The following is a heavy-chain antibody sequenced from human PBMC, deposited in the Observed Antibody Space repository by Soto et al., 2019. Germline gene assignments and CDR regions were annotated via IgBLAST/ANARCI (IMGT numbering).Heavy chain of an antibody. CDR2: IKQDGSEK. J-gene: IGHJ4*02. V-gene: IGHV3-7*01. CDR3: ARDRPDIYDSSGYYPLDY. CDR1: GFTFSSYW. D-gene: IGHD3-22*01. Sequence: GGSLRLSCPASGFTFSSYWMSWVRQAPGKGLEWVANIKQDGSEKYYVDSVKGRYTISRDNAKNSLYLQMNSQRPEDTAVYYCARDRPDIYDSSGYYPLDYWGQGTLVTV.